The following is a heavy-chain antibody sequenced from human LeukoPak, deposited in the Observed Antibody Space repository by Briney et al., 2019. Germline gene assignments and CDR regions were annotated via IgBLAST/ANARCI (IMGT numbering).Heavy chain of an antibody. CDR3: ARDSPSPTGY. CDR2: ISGSGRGT. CDR1: RFNFRSYA. Sequence: GGSLRLSCAASRFNFRSYAMSWVRQAPGKGLEWVSAISGSGRGTFYADSVKGRFTISRDNAKNSLYLQMNSLRAEDTAVYYSARDSPSPTGYWGQGTLVTVSS. D-gene: IGHD4-17*01. J-gene: IGHJ4*02. V-gene: IGHV3-23*01.